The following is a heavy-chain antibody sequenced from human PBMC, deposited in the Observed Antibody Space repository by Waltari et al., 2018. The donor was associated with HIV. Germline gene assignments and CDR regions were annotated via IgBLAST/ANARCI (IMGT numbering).Heavy chain of an antibody. CDR3: AREGMKYFDL. J-gene: IGHJ2*01. V-gene: IGHV1-2*04. Sequence: QVELVQPEAEVGKPGASVKVSWAAYGYIFTDNFIHWVRQAPGQGLEWMGWIKTRSGGTKVAQKFQGWVTMNMDMSTTTAYMELRRLTDDDTAIYYCAREGMKYFDLWGRGTLVTVSS. CDR2: IKTRSGGT. CDR1: GYIFTDNF. D-gene: IGHD3-10*01.